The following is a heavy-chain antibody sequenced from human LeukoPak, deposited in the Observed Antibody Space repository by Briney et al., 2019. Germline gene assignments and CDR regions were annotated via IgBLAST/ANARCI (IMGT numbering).Heavy chain of an antibody. V-gene: IGHV3-23*01. CDR2: ISGSGGST. CDR3: ARIFLWSSLCFDY. Sequence: GGSLRLSCAASGFTFSSYGMHWVRQAPGKGLEWVSAISGSGGSTYYADSVKGRFTISRDNSKNTLYLQMNSLRAEDTAVYYCARIFLWSSLCFDYWGQGTLVTVSS. J-gene: IGHJ4*02. CDR1: GFTFSSYG. D-gene: IGHD3-10*01.